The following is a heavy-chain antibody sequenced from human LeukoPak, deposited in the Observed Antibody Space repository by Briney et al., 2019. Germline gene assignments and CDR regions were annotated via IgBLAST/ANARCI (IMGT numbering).Heavy chain of an antibody. V-gene: IGHV3-23*01. J-gene: IGHJ4*02. D-gene: IGHD4-17*01. Sequence: GGSLRLSCAASGFTFSSSAMTWVRQAPGKGLEWVSAISGSGGYTYYADSVKGRFTVSRDNSKNTEYLQMNSLRGEDTAIYYCAKDDDDGDHVVVDHWGQGTLVTVSS. CDR1: GFTFSSSA. CDR3: AKDDDDGDHVVVDH. CDR2: ISGSGGYT.